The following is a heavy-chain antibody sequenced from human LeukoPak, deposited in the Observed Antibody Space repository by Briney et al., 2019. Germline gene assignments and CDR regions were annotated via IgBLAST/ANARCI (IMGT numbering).Heavy chain of an antibody. Sequence: PGGSLRLSCTASGLTFSTYVMHWVRRAPGKGLEWVAVISYDGTNKYYADSMKGRFTISRDNSKNTLYLQMNSLRAEDTAVYYCARALDEGARFDRWGQGTLVTVSS. J-gene: IGHJ4*02. CDR1: GLTFSTYV. V-gene: IGHV3-30-3*01. CDR2: ISYDGTNK. CDR3: ARALDEGARFDR.